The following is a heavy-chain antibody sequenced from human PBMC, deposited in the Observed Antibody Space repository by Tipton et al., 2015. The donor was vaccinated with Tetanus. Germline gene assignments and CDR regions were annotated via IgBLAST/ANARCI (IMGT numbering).Heavy chain of an antibody. J-gene: IGHJ6*03. CDR3: ARNYGGKLSPRYYYYSLDV. D-gene: IGHD4-23*01. CDR2: ISSRGDGT. V-gene: IGHV3-23*01. Sequence: SLRLSCAASGFPFSTYTMTWVRQAPGKGLDWVSAISSRGDGTNYAASVKGRFTISRDNSKNTVYLQMNSLRAEDTAEYYCARNYGGKLSPRYYYYSLDVWGKGTTVTVSS. CDR1: GFPFSTYT.